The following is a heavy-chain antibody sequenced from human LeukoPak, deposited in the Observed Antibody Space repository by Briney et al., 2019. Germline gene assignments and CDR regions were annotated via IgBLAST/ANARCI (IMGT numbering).Heavy chain of an antibody. CDR2: ISWNSGSI. V-gene: IGHV3-9*01. J-gene: IGHJ4*02. Sequence: PGRSLRLSCAASGFTFDDYAMHWVRQAPGKGLEWVSGISWNSGSIGYADSVKGRFTISRDNSKNTLYLQMNSLRAEDTAVYYCAKGELHTAIVVLDYWGQGTLVTVSS. D-gene: IGHD5-18*01. CDR3: AKGELHTAIVVLDY. CDR1: GFTFDDYA.